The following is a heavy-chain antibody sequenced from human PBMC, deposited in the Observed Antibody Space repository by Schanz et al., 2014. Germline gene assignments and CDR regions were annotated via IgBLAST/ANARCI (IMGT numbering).Heavy chain of an antibody. CDR2: ISGDGTTT. D-gene: IGHD3-3*01. CDR1: GFTFSVYW. J-gene: IGHJ4*02. CDR3: ARDKGGYYPFDY. Sequence: EVQLVESGGGLVQPGGSLRLSCAASGFTFSVYWMHWVRQPPGKGLVSVSRISGDGTTTSYADSVKGRFTISRDNAKKTLYLQMDSRRAEDTAVYYCARDKGGYYPFDYWGQGTLVTVSS. V-gene: IGHV3-74*01.